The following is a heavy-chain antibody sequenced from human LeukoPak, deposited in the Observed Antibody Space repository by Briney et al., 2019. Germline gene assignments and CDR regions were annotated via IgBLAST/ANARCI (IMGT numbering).Heavy chain of an antibody. CDR2: VDPEDGET. V-gene: IGHV1-69-2*01. Sequence: ASVKMSCKVSGYTFTDYYMHWVQQAPGKGLEWMGLVDPEDGETIYAEKFQGRVTITADTSTDTAYMELSSLRSEDTAVYYCATDPPHSGSYYAFDIWGQGTMVTVSS. J-gene: IGHJ3*02. CDR1: GYTFTDYY. CDR3: ATDPPHSGSYYAFDI. D-gene: IGHD1-26*01.